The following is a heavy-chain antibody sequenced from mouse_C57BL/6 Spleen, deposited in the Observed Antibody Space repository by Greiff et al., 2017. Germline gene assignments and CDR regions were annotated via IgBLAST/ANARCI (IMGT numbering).Heavy chain of an antibody. D-gene: IGHD1-1*01. CDR2: ISSGSSTI. V-gene: IGHV5-17*01. J-gene: IGHJ2*01. CDR3: TRRGTTVVDY. CDR1: GFTFSDYG. Sequence: DVKLVESGGGLVKPGGSLKLSCAASGFTFSDYGMHWVRQAPEKGLEWVAYISSGSSTIYYADTVKGRFTISRDNAKNTLFLQMTSLRSEDTAMYYFTRRGTTVVDYWGQGTTLTVSS.